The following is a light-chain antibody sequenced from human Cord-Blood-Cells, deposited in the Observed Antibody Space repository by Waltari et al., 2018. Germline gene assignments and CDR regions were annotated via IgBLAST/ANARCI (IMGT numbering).Light chain of an antibody. J-gene: IGKJ3*01. Sequence: DIQMTQSPSSLSASVGDRVTITCQASQDISNYLNWYQQKPGKAPKLLIYAASNLERGVPSRFSGSGSGTDFTLTISSLQPEDIATYYCQQYDNLPLTFGPGTQVDIK. CDR3: QQYDNLPLT. CDR2: AAS. CDR1: QDISNY. V-gene: IGKV1-33*01.